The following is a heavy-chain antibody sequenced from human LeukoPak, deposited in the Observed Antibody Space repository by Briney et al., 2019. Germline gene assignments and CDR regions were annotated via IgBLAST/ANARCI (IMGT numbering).Heavy chain of an antibody. D-gene: IGHD2-15*01. CDR2: INHSGST. J-gene: IGHJ5*02. CDR3: ASLSEYCSAGSCYLGWFDP. V-gene: IGHV4-34*01. CDR1: GGSSSGYY. Sequence: SETLSLTCAVYGGSSSGYYWSWIRQPPGKGLEWIGEINHSGSTNYNPSLKSRVTISVDTSKNQFSLKVSSVTAADTAVYYCASLSEYCSAGSCYLGWFDPWGQGTLVTVSS.